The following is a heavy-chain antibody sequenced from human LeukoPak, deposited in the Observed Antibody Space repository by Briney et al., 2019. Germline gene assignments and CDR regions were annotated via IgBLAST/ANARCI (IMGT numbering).Heavy chain of an antibody. Sequence: GRSLRLSCAAPGFTFSSYGMHWVRQAPGKGLEWVADIWFDGKNEHFADSVKGRFTISRDNSKNTMYLQINGLRAEDTAVYYCARDRHCANGVCHSPPGMDVWGQGTTVTVSS. D-gene: IGHD2-8*01. CDR1: GFTFSSYG. V-gene: IGHV3-33*01. J-gene: IGHJ6*02. CDR2: IWFDGKNE. CDR3: ARDRHCANGVCHSPPGMDV.